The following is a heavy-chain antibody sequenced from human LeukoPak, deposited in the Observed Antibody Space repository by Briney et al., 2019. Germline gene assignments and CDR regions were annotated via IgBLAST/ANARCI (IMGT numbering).Heavy chain of an antibody. CDR3: ANEVRPNDY. V-gene: IGHV3-23*01. CDR1: GFAFSSHA. Sequence: GGSLRLSCAASGFAFSSHAMCWVRQAPGKGLEWVSSIDISGGSTYYADSAEGRFTISRDNSKNTLYLQMNGLRVEDTALYYCANEVRPNDYWGQGTLVTVSS. CDR2: IDISGGST. J-gene: IGHJ4*02. D-gene: IGHD1-1*01.